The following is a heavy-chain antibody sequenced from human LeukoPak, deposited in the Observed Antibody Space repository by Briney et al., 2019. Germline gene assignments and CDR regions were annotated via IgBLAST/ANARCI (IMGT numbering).Heavy chain of an antibody. CDR2: IRNKANSYIT. CDR1: GVTFSDHY. J-gene: IGHJ3*02. D-gene: IGHD3-22*01. CDR3: ARVVLVVADAFDI. Sequence: GGSLRLSCAASGVTFSDHYMDWVRQAPGKGLEWVGRIRNKANSYITEYAASVKGRFTISRDDSKNSLYLQMNSLKTEDTAVYYCARVVLVVADAFDIWGQGTMVTVSS. V-gene: IGHV3-72*01.